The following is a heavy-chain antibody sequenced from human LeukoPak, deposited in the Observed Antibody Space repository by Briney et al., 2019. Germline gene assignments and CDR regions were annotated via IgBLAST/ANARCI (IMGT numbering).Heavy chain of an antibody. Sequence: GGSLRLSCAASGFTFSNYDMHWVRQAPGKGLEWVAVIWFDGSNKFYADSVKGRFTISRDNSKNTLYLQMNSLRAEDTAVYYCVNLMTFSSLDYWGQGTLVTVSS. CDR2: IWFDGSNK. J-gene: IGHJ4*02. D-gene: IGHD2/OR15-2a*01. CDR3: VNLMTFSSLDY. CDR1: GFTFSNYD. V-gene: IGHV3-33*06.